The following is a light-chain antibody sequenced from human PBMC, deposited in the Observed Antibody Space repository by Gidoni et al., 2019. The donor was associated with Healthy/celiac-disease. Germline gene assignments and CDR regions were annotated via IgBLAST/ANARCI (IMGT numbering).Light chain of an antibody. CDR2: DAS. J-gene: IGKJ2*04. CDR1: QDISNY. CDR3: QQYDNLPPGS. Sequence: DIQMTQSPSSLSASVGDRVTITCQASQDISNYLNWYQQKQGKAPKLLIYDASNLETGVPSRFSGSGSGTDFTFTISSLQPEDIATYYCQQYDNLPPGSFGQGTKLEIK. V-gene: IGKV1-33*01.